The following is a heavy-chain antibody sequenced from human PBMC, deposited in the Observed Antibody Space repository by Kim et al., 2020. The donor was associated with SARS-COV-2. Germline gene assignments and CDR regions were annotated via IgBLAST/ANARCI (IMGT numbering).Heavy chain of an antibody. CDR3: AREVGSYYDILTGYYRAFDY. Sequence: ASVKVSCKASGYTFTSYAMNWVRQAPGQGLEWMGWINTNTGNPTYAQGFTGRFVFSLDTSVSTAYLQISSLKAEDTAVYYCAREVGSYYDILTGYYRAFDYWGQGTLVTVSS. CDR1: GYTFTSYA. CDR2: INTNTGNP. D-gene: IGHD3-9*01. V-gene: IGHV7-4-1*02. J-gene: IGHJ4*02.